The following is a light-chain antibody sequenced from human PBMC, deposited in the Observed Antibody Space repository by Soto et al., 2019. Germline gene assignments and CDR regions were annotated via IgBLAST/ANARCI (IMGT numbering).Light chain of an antibody. CDR1: QSISSY. CDR3: QQSYSMSYT. CDR2: AAS. V-gene: IGKV1-39*01. J-gene: IGKJ2*01. Sequence: DIQMTQSPSSLSASIGDRVTITCRASQSISSYLNWYQEQPGKAPKLLIYAASRLQSGVPSRFSGSGYGTDFTLTISSLQPEDFAIYYCQQSYSMSYTFGQGTKVEIK.